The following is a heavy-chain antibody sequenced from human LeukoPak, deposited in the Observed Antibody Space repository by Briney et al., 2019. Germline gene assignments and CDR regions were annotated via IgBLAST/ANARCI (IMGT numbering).Heavy chain of an antibody. Sequence: PSETLSLTCTVSGSSITVNYYWCWIRQPPGGGLQWIGSIYHSGNSYHNPSLKSRLTMSVDTSKNQFTLNLTSVTAADTAVYYCARVTAAEVEFCGQGTLVTVSS. J-gene: IGHJ4*02. CDR1: GSSITVNYY. D-gene: IGHD6-13*01. V-gene: IGHV4-38-2*02. CDR2: IYHSGNS. CDR3: ARVTAAEVEF.